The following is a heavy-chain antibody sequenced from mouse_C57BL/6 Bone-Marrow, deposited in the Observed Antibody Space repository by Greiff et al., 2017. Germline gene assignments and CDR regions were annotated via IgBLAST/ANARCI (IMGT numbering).Heavy chain of an antibody. V-gene: IGHV14-1*01. D-gene: IGHD1-1*01. CDR1: GFNIKDYY. Sequence: VQLHQSGAELVRPGASVKLSCTASGFNIKDYYMHWVKQSPEQGLEWIGRIDPEDGDTEYAPKFQGKATMTADTSSNTAYLQLISLTSEYTAVYYCTTYYYGSSYDYWRQGTTHTVAS. J-gene: IGHJ2*01. CDR3: TTYYYGSSYDY. CDR2: IDPEDGDT.